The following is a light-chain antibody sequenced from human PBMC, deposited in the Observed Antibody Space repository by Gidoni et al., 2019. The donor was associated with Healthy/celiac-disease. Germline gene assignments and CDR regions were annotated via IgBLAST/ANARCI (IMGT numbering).Light chain of an antibody. Sequence: QSVLTPPPSASGPPGQRVTISCSGSSSTLGSNTVNWYQQLPGTAPKLLIYSNNQRPSGVPDRFSGSKSGTSASLAISGLQSEDEADYYCAAWDDSLNGVVFGGGTKLTVL. J-gene: IGLJ2*01. CDR3: AAWDDSLNGVV. CDR1: SSTLGSNT. V-gene: IGLV1-44*01. CDR2: SNN.